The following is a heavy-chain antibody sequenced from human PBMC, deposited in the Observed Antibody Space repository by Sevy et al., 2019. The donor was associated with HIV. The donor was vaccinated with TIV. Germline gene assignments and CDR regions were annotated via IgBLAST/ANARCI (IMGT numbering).Heavy chain of an antibody. CDR2: IYKSGNT. CDR3: VKSLGGPLNQ. D-gene: IGHD3-16*01. Sequence: GGSLRLSCAASGFNVSTAFMSWVRQAPGKGLEWLSVIYKSGNTYYLDAVLGRFTISRDNTRNILYLLMTSLRVEDTAMYYCVKSLGGPLNQWGQGTRVTVSS. CDR1: GFNVSTAF. J-gene: IGHJ4*02. V-gene: IGHV3-53*01.